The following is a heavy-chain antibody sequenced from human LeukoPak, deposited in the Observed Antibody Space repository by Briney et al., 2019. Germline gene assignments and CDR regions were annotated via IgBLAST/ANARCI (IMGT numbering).Heavy chain of an antibody. CDR3: ATDPFGDSGTNDGDY. V-gene: IGHV4-39*01. CDR1: GGSISSSSYY. D-gene: IGHD1-26*01. J-gene: IGHJ4*02. CDR2: IYFTGAA. Sequence: PSETLSLTCIVSGGSISSSSYYWGWIRRPPGKGLEWIGSIYFTGAAYYTPSLKSRVSISVDTSKNQFSLKLSSVTAADTAVYFCATDPFGDSGTNDGDYWGQGTLVTVSS.